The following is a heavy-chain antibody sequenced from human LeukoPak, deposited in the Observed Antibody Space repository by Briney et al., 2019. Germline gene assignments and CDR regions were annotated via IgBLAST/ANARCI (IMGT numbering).Heavy chain of an antibody. D-gene: IGHD1-14*01. J-gene: IGHJ4*02. V-gene: IGHV4-61*02. CDR1: GGSICSGSYY. CDR2: IYTSGST. Sequence: SETLSLTCTVSGGSICSGSYYWSWIRQPAGKGLEWIGRIYTSGSTNYNPSLKSRVTISVDTSKNQFSLKLSSVTAADTAVYYCARDINYWGQGTLVTVSS. CDR3: ARDINY.